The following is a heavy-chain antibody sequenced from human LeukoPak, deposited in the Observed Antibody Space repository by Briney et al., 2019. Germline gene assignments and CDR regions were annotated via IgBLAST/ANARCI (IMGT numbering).Heavy chain of an antibody. CDR1: GFTFTTYW. CDR2: INQDGTEK. CDR3: ARDPFPYSSSWLDY. D-gene: IGHD6-13*01. V-gene: IGHV3-7*01. J-gene: IGHJ4*02. Sequence: PGGSLRLSCAASGFTFTTYWMSWVRQAPGKGLEWVANINQDGTEKYYVDSVKGRFTISRDNSKNTLYLQMNSLRAEDTAVYYCARDPFPYSSSWLDYWSQGTLVTVSS.